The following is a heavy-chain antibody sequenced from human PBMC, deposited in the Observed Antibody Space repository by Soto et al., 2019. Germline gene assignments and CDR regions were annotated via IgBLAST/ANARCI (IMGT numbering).Heavy chain of an antibody. CDR1: GYTFTSYA. V-gene: IGHV1-3*01. CDR2: INAGNGNT. CDR3: ARDSLACSTSWGDTDY. D-gene: IGHD2-2*01. J-gene: IGHJ4*02. Sequence: QVQLVQSGAEVKKPGASVKVSCKASGYTFTSYAMHWVRQAPGQRLEWMGWINAGNGNTKYSQKFQGRVTITRDTAASTAYMERGSLRSEDTAVYYCARDSLACSTSWGDTDYWGQGTLVTVSS.